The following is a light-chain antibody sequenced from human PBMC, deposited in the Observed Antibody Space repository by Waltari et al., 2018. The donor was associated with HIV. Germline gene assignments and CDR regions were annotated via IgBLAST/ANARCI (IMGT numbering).Light chain of an antibody. CDR2: GAS. CDR1: QSIGIS. CDR3: QQSYSTLYT. J-gene: IGKJ2*01. Sequence: DIQMTQSPSSLSASVGDRVTITCRASQSIGISLNWYQQRPGTAPKLLIYGASSLQSGVPSRFSGSGSGTDFTLTITSLRPEDFATYYCQQSYSTLYTFGQGTKLEIK. V-gene: IGKV1-39*01.